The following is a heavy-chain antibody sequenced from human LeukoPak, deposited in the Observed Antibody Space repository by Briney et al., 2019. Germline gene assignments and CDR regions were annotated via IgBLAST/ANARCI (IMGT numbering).Heavy chain of an antibody. D-gene: IGHD6-13*01. V-gene: IGHV3-74*01. CDR1: GFTFSNYW. J-gene: IGHJ4*02. CDR3: ARASMRMTTAGLVDY. Sequence: GGSLRLSCAASGFTFSNYWMYWVRQTPGKGLVWVSRINSDGTTTNFADSVKGRFTISRDNAKNTVYLQMNSLRAEDTAVYYCARASMRMTTAGLVDYWGQGTLVTVSS. CDR2: INSDGTTT.